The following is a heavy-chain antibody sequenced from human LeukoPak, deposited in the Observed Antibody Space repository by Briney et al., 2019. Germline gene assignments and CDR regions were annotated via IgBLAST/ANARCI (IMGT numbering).Heavy chain of an antibody. CDR3: AGIPVFGVVLHQEPV. CDR1: GYTFTGYY. D-gene: IGHD3-3*01. CDR2: INPNSGGT. J-gene: IGHJ6*04. Sequence: ASVRVSCKASGYTFTGYYIHWLRQAPGQGLEWMGWINPNSGGTYSAQIFQGRVTMTRDTSITTAYMELSRLRSDDTAVYFCAGIPVFGVVLHQEPVWGKGTTVTVSS. V-gene: IGHV1-2*02.